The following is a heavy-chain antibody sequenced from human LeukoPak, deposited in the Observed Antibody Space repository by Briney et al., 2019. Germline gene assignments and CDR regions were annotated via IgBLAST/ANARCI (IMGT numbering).Heavy chain of an antibody. V-gene: IGHV3-74*01. Sequence: GGSLRLSCAASGFTFSNYWMHWVRQAPGKGLVWVSRIKSDGSSTSYVDSVKGRFTISRDNAKNTLYLQMNSLRAEDTAVYYCTRVGAVAGTDDYWGQGTLVTVSS. CDR1: GFTFSNYW. J-gene: IGHJ4*02. CDR2: IKSDGSST. D-gene: IGHD6-19*01. CDR3: TRVGAVAGTDDY.